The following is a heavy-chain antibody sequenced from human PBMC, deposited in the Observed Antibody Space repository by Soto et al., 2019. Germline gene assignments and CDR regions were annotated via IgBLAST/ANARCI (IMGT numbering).Heavy chain of an antibody. D-gene: IGHD3-10*01. CDR2: ISSSSSYI. CDR3: AREMGRGITMVRGVDYGMDV. V-gene: IGHV3-21*01. Sequence: GALRLSCAASVFTFSSYSMNWVRQAPGKGLEWVSSISSSSSYIYYADSVKGRFTISRDNAKNSLYLQMNSLRAEDTAVYYCAREMGRGITMVRGVDYGMDVWGQGTTVTVSS. CDR1: VFTFSSYS. J-gene: IGHJ6*02.